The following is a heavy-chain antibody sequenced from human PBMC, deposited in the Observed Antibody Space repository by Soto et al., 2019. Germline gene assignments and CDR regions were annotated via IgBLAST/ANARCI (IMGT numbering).Heavy chain of an antibody. V-gene: IGHV3-9*01. CDR3: AKDIREYSSGWTYFDY. J-gene: IGHJ4*01. D-gene: IGHD6-19*01. CDR2: ITWNSGSI. Sequence: GGSLRLSCAASGFTFHDYAMHWVRQGQGKGLEWVSGITWNSGSIDYADSVKGRFAISRDNAKNSLYLQMNSLRPEDTALYYCAKDIREYSSGWTYFDYWGHGTLVTVSS. CDR1: GFTFHDYA.